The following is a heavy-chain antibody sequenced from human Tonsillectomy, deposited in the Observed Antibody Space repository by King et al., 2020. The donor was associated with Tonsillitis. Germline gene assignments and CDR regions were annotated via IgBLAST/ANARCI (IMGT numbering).Heavy chain of an antibody. CDR1: GFTFRNYG. CDR2: ISYDGSNK. D-gene: IGHD6-19*01. Sequence: QVQLVESGGGVVQPGRSLRLSCAASGFTFRNYGMYWVRQAPGKGLEWVAVISYDGSNKYYADSVKGRFSISRDNSKNTLYLQMNSLRAEDTAVYYGAKDLSEAGKYYSYYGMDVWGQGTTVTVSS. CDR3: AKDLSEAGKYYSYYGMDV. J-gene: IGHJ6*02. V-gene: IGHV3-30*18.